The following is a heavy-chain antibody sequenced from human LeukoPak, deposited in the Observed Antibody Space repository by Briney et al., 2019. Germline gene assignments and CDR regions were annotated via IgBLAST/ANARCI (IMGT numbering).Heavy chain of an antibody. CDR3: ARRGSSLRNDFDY. CDR1: GFTFSSYT. J-gene: IGHJ4*02. CDR2: ISSSSSYI. V-gene: IGHV3-21*04. Sequence: GGSLRLSCAASGFTFSSYTMNWVRQAPGKGLEWVSSISSSSSYIYYADSVKGRFTVSRDNAKNSLYLQMNSLRAEDTAVYYCARRGSSLRNDFDYWGQGTLVIVSS. D-gene: IGHD6-13*01.